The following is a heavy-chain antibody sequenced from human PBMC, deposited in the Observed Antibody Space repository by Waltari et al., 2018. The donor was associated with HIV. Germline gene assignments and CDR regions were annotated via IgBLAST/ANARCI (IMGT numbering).Heavy chain of an antibody. CDR1: GGSISSSSYY. CDR2: FYYSWST. Sequence: QLQLQESGPGLVKPSETLSLTCTVSGGSISSSSYYWGWIRQPPGKGLEWIGSFYYSWSTYYNPALKSRVTISVDTSKNQFSLKLSSVTAADTAVYYFARVPYYYDSSGYTVWGQGTLVTVSS. J-gene: IGHJ4*02. D-gene: IGHD3-22*01. CDR3: ARVPYYYDSSGYTV. V-gene: IGHV4-39*07.